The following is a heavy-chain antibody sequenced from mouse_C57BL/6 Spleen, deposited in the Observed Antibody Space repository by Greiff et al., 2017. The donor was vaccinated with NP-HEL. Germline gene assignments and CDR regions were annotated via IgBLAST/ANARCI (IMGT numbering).Heavy chain of an antibody. CDR2: IRNKANNHAT. J-gene: IGHJ3*01. Sequence: EVMLVESGGGLVQPGGSMKLSCAASGFTFSDAWMDWVRQSPEKGLEWVAEIRNKANNHATYYAESVKGRFTISRDDSKGSVYLQMNSLRAEDTGIYYCTRGLGLAWFAYWGQGTLVTVSA. D-gene: IGHD4-1*01. CDR3: TRGLGLAWFAY. V-gene: IGHV6-6*01. CDR1: GFTFSDAW.